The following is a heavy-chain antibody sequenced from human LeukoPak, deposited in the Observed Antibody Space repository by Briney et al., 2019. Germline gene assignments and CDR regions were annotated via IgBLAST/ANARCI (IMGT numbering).Heavy chain of an antibody. Sequence: GGSLRLSCAASGFTFSSYWMHWVRQAPGKGLVWVSHIYGDGSTTTYADSVKGRFTISRDNAKNTLYLQMNSLRAEDTAVYYCVKDKGLTYYYDSSGYYYVPDYWGQGTLVTVSS. D-gene: IGHD3-22*01. V-gene: IGHV3-74*03. CDR3: VKDKGLTYYYDSSGYYYVPDY. J-gene: IGHJ4*02. CDR2: IYGDGSTT. CDR1: GFTFSSYW.